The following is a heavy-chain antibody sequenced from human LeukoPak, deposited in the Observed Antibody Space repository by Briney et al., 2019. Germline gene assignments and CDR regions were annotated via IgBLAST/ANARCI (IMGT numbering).Heavy chain of an antibody. CDR2: IYSGGST. D-gene: IGHD6-19*01. CDR3: ARSYSSGWCYFDY. J-gene: IGHJ4*02. CDR1: GFTVSSNY. V-gene: IGHV3-53*01. Sequence: PGGSLTLSCAASGFTVSSNYMSWVRQAPGKGLEWVSVIYSGGSTYYADSVKGRFTISRDDSKNTLYLQMNSLRAEDTAVYYCARSYSSGWCYFDYWGQGTLVTVSS.